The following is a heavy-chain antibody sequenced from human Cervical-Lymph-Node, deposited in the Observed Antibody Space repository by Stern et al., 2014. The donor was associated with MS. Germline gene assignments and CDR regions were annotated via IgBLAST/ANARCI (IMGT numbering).Heavy chain of an antibody. CDR3: AREGPRTGTLVY. CDR2: IYCIWSN. D-gene: IGHD3/OR15-3a*01. V-gene: IGHV4-30-4*01. CDR1: GGSIRSGDYY. J-gene: IGHJ4*02. Sequence: QVQLQESGPGLVKPSQTLSLTCTVSGGSIRSGDYYWSWIRQPPGKGLEWIGYIYCIWSNYYNPSLKSRVTISVDTYKNQFSLKLSSVTAADTAVYYCAREGPRTGTLVYWGQGTLVTVSS.